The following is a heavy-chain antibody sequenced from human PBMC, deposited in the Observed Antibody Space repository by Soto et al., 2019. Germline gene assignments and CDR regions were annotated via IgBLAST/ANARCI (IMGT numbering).Heavy chain of an antibody. Sequence: SETLSLTCTVSGGSISSSSYYWGWIRQPPGKGLEWIGSIYYSGSTYYNPSLKSRVTISVDTSKNQFSLKLSSVTAADTAVYYCARSGTVVTPGVSYYFDYWGQGTLVTVSS. CDR3: ARSGTVVTPGVSYYFDY. J-gene: IGHJ4*02. CDR1: GGSISSSSYY. V-gene: IGHV4-39*01. D-gene: IGHD2-21*02. CDR2: IYYSGST.